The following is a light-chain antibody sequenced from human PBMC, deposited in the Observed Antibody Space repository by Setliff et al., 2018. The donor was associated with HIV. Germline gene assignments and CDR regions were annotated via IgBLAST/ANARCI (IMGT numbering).Light chain of an antibody. CDR3: SSYTSTSTLCV. Sequence: QSALTQPASVSGSPGQSITISCTGTSSDVGGYNYVSWYQQHPGKAPKLMIYDVSNRHSGVSNRFSGSKSGNTASLTISGLQAEDEADYYCSSYTSTSTLCVFGTGTKVT. V-gene: IGLV2-14*03. CDR1: SSDVGGYNY. CDR2: DVS. J-gene: IGLJ1*01.